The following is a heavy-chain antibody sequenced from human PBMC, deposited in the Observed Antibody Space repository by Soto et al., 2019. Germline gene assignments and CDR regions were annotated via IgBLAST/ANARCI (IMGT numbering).Heavy chain of an antibody. CDR3: ARQPTYYDFWSGYYQSYYYYYGMDV. J-gene: IGHJ6*02. CDR1: GGSISSSGYY. Sequence: PSETLSLTCTVSGGSISSSGYYWGWIRQPPGKGLERNGSIYYSGSTYYNPSLKSRVTISVDTSKNQFSLKLSSVTAADTAVYYCARQPTYYDFWSGYYQSYYYYYGMDVWGQGTTVTVSS. CDR2: IYYSGST. V-gene: IGHV4-39*01. D-gene: IGHD3-3*01.